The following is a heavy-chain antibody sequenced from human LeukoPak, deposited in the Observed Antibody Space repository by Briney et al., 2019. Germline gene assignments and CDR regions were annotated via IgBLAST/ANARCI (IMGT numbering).Heavy chain of an antibody. CDR3: AKDGSAIAAAGGLDY. D-gene: IGHD6-13*01. J-gene: IGHJ4*02. CDR2: ISGSGGST. V-gene: IGHV3-23*01. CDR1: GGTFSSYA. Sequence: GASVKVSCKASGGTFSSYAMSWVRQAPGKGLEWVSAISGSGGSTYYADSVKGRFTISRDNSKNTLYLQMNSLRAEDTAVYYCAKDGSAIAAAGGLDYWGQGTLVTVSS.